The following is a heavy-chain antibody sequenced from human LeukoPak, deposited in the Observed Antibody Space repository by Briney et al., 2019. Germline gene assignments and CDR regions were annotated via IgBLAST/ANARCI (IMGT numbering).Heavy chain of an antibody. J-gene: IGHJ4*02. D-gene: IGHD3-10*01. CDR2: ISSNGGST. CDR3: VKGSYSSGSYFDY. V-gene: IGHV3-64D*06. Sequence: PGGSLRLSCSASGFTFSSYAMHWVRQAPGKGLEYVSAISSNGGSTYYADSVKGRFTISRDNSKNTLYLQMSSLRAEDTAVYYCVKGSYSSGSYFDYWGQGTLVTVSS. CDR1: GFTFSSYA.